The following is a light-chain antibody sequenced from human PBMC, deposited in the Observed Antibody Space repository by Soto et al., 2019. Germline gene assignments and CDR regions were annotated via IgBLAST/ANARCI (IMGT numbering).Light chain of an antibody. CDR2: GAS. J-gene: IGKJ2*01. V-gene: IGKV3-20*01. CDR3: QHFDSSSYT. CDR1: QSVTSSY. Sequence: EVVLTQSPGTLSLSPGQRATLSCRASQSVTSSYLAWYQQKPGQAPRLLIYGASIRATGIPDRFSGSGSGADFTLTISRFEPEDFALFYCQHFDSSSYTFGQGTKLEI.